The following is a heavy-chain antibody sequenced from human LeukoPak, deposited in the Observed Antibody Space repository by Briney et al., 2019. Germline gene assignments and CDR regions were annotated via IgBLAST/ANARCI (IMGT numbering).Heavy chain of an antibody. CDR1: GFTFSSYA. J-gene: IGHJ4*02. CDR2: ISGSGGST. D-gene: IGHD6-19*01. CDR3: ANQRYSSGWYVAGYFDY. V-gene: IGHV3-23*01. Sequence: GGSLRLSCAASGFTFSSYAMSWVRQAPGKGLEWVSAISGSGGSTYYADSVKGRFTISRDNSKNSLYLQMNSLRAEDTTIYYCANQRYSSGWYVAGYFDYWGQGTLVTVSS.